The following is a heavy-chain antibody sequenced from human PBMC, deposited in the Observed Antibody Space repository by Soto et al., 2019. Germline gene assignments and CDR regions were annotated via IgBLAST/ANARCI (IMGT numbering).Heavy chain of an antibody. D-gene: IGHD3-10*01. V-gene: IGHV3-33*01. J-gene: IGHJ6*02. CDR1: GFTFSSYG. CDR2: IWYDGSNK. Sequence: QVQLVESGGGVVQPGRSLRLSCAASGFTFSSYGMHWVRQAPGKGLEWVAVIWYDGSNKYYADSVKGRFTSSRDNSKNTLYLQVISLRAEDTAVYYCARGSFYYYYGMDVWCQGATVTVSS. CDR3: ARGSFYYYYGMDV.